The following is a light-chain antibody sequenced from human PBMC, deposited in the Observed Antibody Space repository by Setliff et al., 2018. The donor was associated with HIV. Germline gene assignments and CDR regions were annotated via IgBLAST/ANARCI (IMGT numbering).Light chain of an antibody. CDR2: SYN. Sequence: QSALTQSPPASGTPGQRVNIACSGSSSNIGSNKVSWYQQVPGTAPKLLIYSYNQRPSGVPGRFSGSKSGTSASLAISGLRSEDEADYYCAAWGDSLNGYVFGPGTKVTVL. J-gene: IGLJ1*01. CDR3: AAWGDSLNGYV. V-gene: IGLV1-44*01. CDR1: SSNIGSNK.